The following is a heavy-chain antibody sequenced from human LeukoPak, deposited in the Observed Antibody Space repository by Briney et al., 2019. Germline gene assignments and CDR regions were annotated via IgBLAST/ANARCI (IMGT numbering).Heavy chain of an antibody. CDR2: IYPGDSHT. J-gene: IGHJ4*02. CDR1: RYSFTSYW. Sequence: GESLKISCKGSRYSFTSYWIAWVRQMPGKGLEWMGIIYPGDSHTRYSPSFQGQVTISADKSISTAYLQWSSLKASDTAMYYCARASSDHFDYWGQGTLVTVSS. CDR3: ARASSDHFDY. D-gene: IGHD2-21*02. V-gene: IGHV5-51*01.